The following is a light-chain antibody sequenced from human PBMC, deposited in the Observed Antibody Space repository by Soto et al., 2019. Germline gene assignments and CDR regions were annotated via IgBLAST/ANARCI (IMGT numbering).Light chain of an antibody. J-gene: IGLJ1*01. CDR2: EVS. V-gene: IGLV2-23*02. CDR3: CSYAGSSTYV. CDR1: SSDVGSYNL. Sequence: QSVLTQPASVSGSPGQSITISCPGTSSDVGSYNLVSWYQQHPGKAPKLMIYEVSKRPSGVSNRFSGSKSGNTASLTISGLQAEDEADYYCCSYAGSSTYVFGTGTKVPS.